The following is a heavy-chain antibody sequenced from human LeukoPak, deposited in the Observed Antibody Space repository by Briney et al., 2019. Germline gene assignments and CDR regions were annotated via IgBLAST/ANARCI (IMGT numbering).Heavy chain of an antibody. CDR2: IYYSGST. CDR3: AVVPAANDAFDI. D-gene: IGHD2-2*01. J-gene: IGHJ3*02. CDR1: GCSISSGDYY. V-gene: IGHV4-30-4*01. Sequence: SETLSLTCTVSGCSISSGDYYWSWIRQPPGKGLEWIGYIYYSGSTYYNPSLKSRATISVDTSKDQFSLKLSSVTAADTAVYYCAVVPAANDAFDIWGQGTMVTVSS.